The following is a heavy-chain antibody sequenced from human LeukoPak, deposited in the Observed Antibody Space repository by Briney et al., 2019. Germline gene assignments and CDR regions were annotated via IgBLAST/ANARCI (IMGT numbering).Heavy chain of an antibody. Sequence: SETLSLTCTVSGGSISGYYWTWVRQPPGKGLEYIGYIYYTGSTNSSPSLKSRVTISLDTSKNQFSLKLNSVTAADTAVYYCARHPIFGGTNVYAFDYWGQGTLVTVSS. CDR1: GGSISGYY. J-gene: IGHJ4*02. V-gene: IGHV4-59*08. CDR3: ARHPIFGGTNVYAFDY. D-gene: IGHD2-8*01. CDR2: IYYTGST.